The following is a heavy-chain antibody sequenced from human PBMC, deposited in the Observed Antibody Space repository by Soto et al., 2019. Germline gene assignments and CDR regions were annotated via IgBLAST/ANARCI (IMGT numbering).Heavy chain of an antibody. J-gene: IGHJ6*02. D-gene: IGHD6-13*01. CDR3: ARGGIAAAGLPYYYGMDV. CDR1: GYSITSYW. Sequence: PGLSMKISCKGSGYSITSYWSGWVSQMPGKGLEWMGIIYPGDSDTRYSPSFQGQVTISADKSISTAYLQWSSLKASDTAMYYCARGGIAAAGLPYYYGMDVWGQGTTVTVSS. V-gene: IGHV5-51*01. CDR2: IYPGDSDT.